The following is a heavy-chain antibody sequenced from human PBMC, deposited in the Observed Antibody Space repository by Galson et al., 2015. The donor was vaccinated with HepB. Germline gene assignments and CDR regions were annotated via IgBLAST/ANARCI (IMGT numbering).Heavy chain of an antibody. D-gene: IGHD6-13*01. V-gene: IGHV1-3*04. Sequence: SVKVSCKASGYTFSGYAMHWVRQAPGQGLEWMGWTNTGNGQTQYSQKFQDRVIITRDASSTTAYMEVSSLRSEDTAIYYCARSGLVGAGLSFDYWGQGTLVTVSS. J-gene: IGHJ4*02. CDR1: GYTFSGYA. CDR3: ARSGLVGAGLSFDY. CDR2: TNTGNGQT.